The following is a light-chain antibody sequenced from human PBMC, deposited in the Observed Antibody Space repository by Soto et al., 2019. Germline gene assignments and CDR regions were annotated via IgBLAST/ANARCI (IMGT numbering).Light chain of an antibody. CDR1: SSNIGANYD. V-gene: IGLV1-40*01. CDR2: GDN. Sequence: QSVLSQPPSVSGAPGQRITIPCTGTSSNIGANYDVHWYRHLPGTAPKLLISGDNNRPSGVPDRFYGSKSGTSASLAITGLQTEDEADYYCQSYYSILNRVFGTGTKDTVL. CDR3: QSYYSILNRV. J-gene: IGLJ1*01.